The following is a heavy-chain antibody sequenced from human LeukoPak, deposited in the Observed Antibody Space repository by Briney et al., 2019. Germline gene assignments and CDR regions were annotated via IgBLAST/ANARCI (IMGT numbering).Heavy chain of an antibody. D-gene: IGHD3-16*02. CDR3: TWGSYRDQVDY. CDR2: IKSKADGGIT. J-gene: IGHJ4*02. CDR1: GFPFSNAC. Sequence: PGGSERLPCAALGFPFSNACMRWVRQAPGKARECVGRIKSKADGGITDYDARVTGRFTISRDDSKNTLYLQMNSLKIEDTAVYYCTWGSYRDQVDYWGQGALVTVSS. V-gene: IGHV3-15*01.